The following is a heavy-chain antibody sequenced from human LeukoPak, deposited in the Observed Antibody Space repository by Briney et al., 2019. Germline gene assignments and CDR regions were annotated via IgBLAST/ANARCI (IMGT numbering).Heavy chain of an antibody. Sequence: GESLKISCKGSGYSFTSYWIGWVRQMPGKGLEWMGIIYPGDSDTRYSPSFRGQVTISADKSISTAYLQWSSLKASDTAMYYCARSTLLYFGYLDVWGKGTTVTVSS. CDR3: ARSTLLYFGYLDV. D-gene: IGHD2-2*02. J-gene: IGHJ6*04. V-gene: IGHV5-51*01. CDR1: GYSFTSYW. CDR2: IYPGDSDT.